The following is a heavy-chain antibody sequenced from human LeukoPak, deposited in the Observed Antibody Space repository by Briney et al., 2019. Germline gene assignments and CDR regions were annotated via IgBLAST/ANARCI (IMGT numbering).Heavy chain of an antibody. J-gene: IGHJ4*02. Sequence: PSETLSLTCTVSGGSISSSSVYWGWIRQPPGKGLEWIATISYSGSTISYNPSLKSRVTISVDTSKNQFSLKLNAVTAADTAVYYCVRRTSGSYSDYWGQGTLVTVSS. D-gene: IGHD1-26*01. CDR1: GGSISSSSVY. CDR3: VRRTSGSYSDY. V-gene: IGHV4-39*01. CDR2: ISYSGSTI.